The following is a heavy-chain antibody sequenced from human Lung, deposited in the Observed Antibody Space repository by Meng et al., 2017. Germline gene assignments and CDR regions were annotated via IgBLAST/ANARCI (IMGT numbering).Heavy chain of an antibody. CDR2: IIDSGST. J-gene: IGHJ4*02. CDR1: GGSFSGYY. V-gene: IGHV4-34*02. Sequence: QVQLPQLSAGLLKPSETLSLTCAVYGGSFSGYYWSWIRQPPGKGLEWIGEIIDSGSTNYNPSLKSRVTISVDTSKNQFSLRVTSVTAADRAVYYCVRRTYSSGWYFDYWGQGTLVTVSS. D-gene: IGHD6-19*01. CDR3: VRRTYSSGWYFDY.